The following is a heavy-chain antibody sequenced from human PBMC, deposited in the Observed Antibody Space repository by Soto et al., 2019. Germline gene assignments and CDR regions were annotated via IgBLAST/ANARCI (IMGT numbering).Heavy chain of an antibody. CDR3: ARITGTARDDAFDI. J-gene: IGHJ3*02. CDR1: GGTFSSYT. V-gene: IGHV1-69*02. Sequence: QVQLVQSGAEVKKPGSSVKVSCKASGGTFSSYTISWVRQAPGQGLEWMGRIIPILGLANYAQKFQGRVTITADKSTSTAYMELSSLRSEDTAVYYCARITGTARDDAFDIWGQGTMVTVSS. D-gene: IGHD1-20*01. CDR2: IIPILGLA.